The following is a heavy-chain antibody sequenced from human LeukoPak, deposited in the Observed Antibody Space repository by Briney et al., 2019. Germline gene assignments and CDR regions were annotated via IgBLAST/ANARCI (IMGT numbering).Heavy chain of an antibody. D-gene: IGHD3-10*02. CDR3: AELGITMIGGV. CDR1: GFTFSSYE. V-gene: IGHV3-48*03. CDR2: ISSSGSTI. Sequence: GGSLRLSCAASGFTFSSYEMNWVRQAPGQGLEWVSYISSSGSTIYYADSVKGRFTISRDNAKNSLYLQMNSLRAEDTAVYYCAELGITMIGGVWGKGTTVTISS. J-gene: IGHJ6*04.